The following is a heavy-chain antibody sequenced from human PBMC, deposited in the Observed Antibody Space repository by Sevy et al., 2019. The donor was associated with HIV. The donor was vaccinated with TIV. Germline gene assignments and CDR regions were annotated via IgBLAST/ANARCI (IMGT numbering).Heavy chain of an antibody. D-gene: IGHD6-13*01. V-gene: IGHV1-18*01. CDR2: ISAYNGNT. CDR3: ARDRAGRSSSFLDRFDAFDI. J-gene: IGHJ3*02. Sequence: ASVKVSCKASGYTFTNYGISWVRQAPGQGLEWMGWISAYNGNTNYAQKLQGRVTMTTDTSTSTAYMELRSLRSDDTAVYFCARDRAGRSSSFLDRFDAFDIWGQGTMVTVSS. CDR1: GYTFTNYG.